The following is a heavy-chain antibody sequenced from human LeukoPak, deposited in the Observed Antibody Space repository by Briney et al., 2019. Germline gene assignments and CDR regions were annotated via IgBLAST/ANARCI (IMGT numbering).Heavy chain of an antibody. V-gene: IGHV1-18*01. Sequence: GASVKVSCKASGYTFTSYGISWVRQAPGQGLEWMGWISAYNGNSNYAQKLQGRGTMTTDTSTSTAYMELRSLRSDDTAVYYCARDHLRYCGGDCYPDYWGQGTLVTVSS. CDR2: ISAYNGNS. D-gene: IGHD2-21*02. CDR1: GYTFTSYG. J-gene: IGHJ4*02. CDR3: ARDHLRYCGGDCYPDY.